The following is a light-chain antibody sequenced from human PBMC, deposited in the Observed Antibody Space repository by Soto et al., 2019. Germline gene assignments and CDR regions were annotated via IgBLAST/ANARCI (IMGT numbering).Light chain of an antibody. V-gene: IGKV3-15*01. CDR2: GAF. J-gene: IGKJ5*01. CDR1: QSVSSN. Sequence: EIVMTQSPATLSVSPGERATLSCRASQSVSSNLAWYQQKPGQAPRLLIYGAFTRATGVPARFSATGSETDFTLTISGLQSGDSAVYFCQQYNNWPFSFGQGTRLEIK. CDR3: QQYNNWPFS.